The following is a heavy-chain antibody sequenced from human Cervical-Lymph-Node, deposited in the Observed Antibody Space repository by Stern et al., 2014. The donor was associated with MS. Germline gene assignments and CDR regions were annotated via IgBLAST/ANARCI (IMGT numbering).Heavy chain of an antibody. D-gene: IGHD3-22*01. J-gene: IGHJ4*02. CDR3: VREFNSDTSGYYFYY. CDR1: GGTFSSYG. CDR2: VIPIFGRA. V-gene: IGHV1-69*01. Sequence: QVQLVQSGAEVKKPGSSVKVSCKASGGTFSSYGISWVRQSPGQGLEWMGGVIPIFGRANYAQKLQGRVTITADESTTPAYMERISLRSEDTAVYYCVREFNSDTSGYYFYYWGQGTLVTVSS.